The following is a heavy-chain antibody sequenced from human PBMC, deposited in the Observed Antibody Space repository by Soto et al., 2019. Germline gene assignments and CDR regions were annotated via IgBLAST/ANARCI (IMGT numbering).Heavy chain of an antibody. J-gene: IGHJ4*02. CDR1: GHTFTSYG. V-gene: IGHV1-18*01. Sequence: QVQLVQSGAEVKKPGASVKVSCKASGHTFTSYGISWVRQAPGQGLEWMGWISAYNGNTNYARKLQGRVTMTTDTSTSTAYMELRSLRSDDTAVYYCARVDGYCSSTSCSLDFDYWGQGTLVTVSS. D-gene: IGHD2-2*01. CDR2: ISAYNGNT. CDR3: ARVDGYCSSTSCSLDFDY.